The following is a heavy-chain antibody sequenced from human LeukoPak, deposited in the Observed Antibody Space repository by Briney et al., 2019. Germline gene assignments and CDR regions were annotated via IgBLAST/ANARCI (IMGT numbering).Heavy chain of an antibody. V-gene: IGHV3-7*01. J-gene: IGHJ4*02. Sequence: GGSLRLSCAASGFTFRSYWMSWVRQAPGKGLEWVANIKQDGSEKYYVDSVKGRFTISRDNAKNSLYLQMNSLRAEDTAVYYCARDHVRLMTLDYWGQGTLVTVSS. CDR3: ARDHVRLMTLDY. CDR2: IKQDGSEK. CDR1: GFTFRSYW. D-gene: IGHD3-16*01.